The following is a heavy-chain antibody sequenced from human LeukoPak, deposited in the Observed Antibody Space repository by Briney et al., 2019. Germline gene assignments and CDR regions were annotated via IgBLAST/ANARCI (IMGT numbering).Heavy chain of an antibody. V-gene: IGHV5-51*01. CDR2: IYPSNSST. J-gene: IGHJ4*02. CDR3: ARQSHVIGPI. D-gene: IGHD3-10*01. CDR1: GYTFTHQW. Sequence: PAESLKISCRASGYTFTHQWIGWVRQKSGRGLQWMGIIYPSNSSTRYSPSFQGHVTISADTSINTAYLELSSMEAADTGIYYCARQSHVIGPIWGQGTLVTVPS.